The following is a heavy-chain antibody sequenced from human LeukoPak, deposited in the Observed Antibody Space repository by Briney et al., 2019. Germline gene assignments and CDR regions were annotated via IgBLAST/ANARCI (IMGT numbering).Heavy chain of an antibody. CDR3: RGDLTNWNDATFDI. CDR1: GFTFSYYW. J-gene: IGHJ3*02. CDR2: IKQDGSDK. D-gene: IGHD1-1*01. Sequence: GGSLRLSCAASGFTFSYYWMSWVRQAPGKGLEWVANIKQDGSDKYYVDSVKGRFTISRDNAKNSLYLQMNSLSAEDTAMYYCRGDLTNWNDATFDIWGQGTMVTVSS. V-gene: IGHV3-7*01.